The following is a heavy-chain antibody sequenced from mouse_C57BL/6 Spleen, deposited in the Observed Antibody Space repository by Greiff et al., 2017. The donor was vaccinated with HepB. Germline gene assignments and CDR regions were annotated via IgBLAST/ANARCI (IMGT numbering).Heavy chain of an antibody. V-gene: IGHV1-82*01. CDR3: ARNYGYDVYFDV. CDR1: GYAFSSSW. CDR2: IYPGDGDT. D-gene: IGHD2-2*01. Sequence: VKLMESGPELVKPGASVKISCKASGYAFSSSWMNWVKQRPGKGLEWIGRIYPGDGDTNYNGKFKGKATLTADKSSSTAYMQLSSLTSEDSAVYFCARNYGYDVYFDVWGTGTTVTVSS. J-gene: IGHJ1*03.